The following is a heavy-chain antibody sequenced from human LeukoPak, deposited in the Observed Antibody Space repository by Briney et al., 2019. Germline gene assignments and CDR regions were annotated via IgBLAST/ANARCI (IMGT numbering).Heavy chain of an antibody. Sequence: ASMKVSCKASGYTFTSYGISWVRQAPGQGLEWMGWISAYNGNTNYAQKLQGRVTMTTDTSTSTAYMELRGLRSDDTAVYYCAGAVEYYFDYWGQGTLVTVSS. CDR1: GYTFTSYG. V-gene: IGHV1-18*01. CDR2: ISAYNGNT. CDR3: AGAVEYYFDY. D-gene: IGHD2/OR15-2a*01. J-gene: IGHJ4*02.